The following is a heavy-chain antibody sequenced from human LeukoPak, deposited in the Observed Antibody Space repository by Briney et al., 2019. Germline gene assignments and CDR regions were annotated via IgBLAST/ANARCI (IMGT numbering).Heavy chain of an antibody. Sequence: GGSLRLSCAASGFTFSSYGMHWVRQAPGKGLEWVAVIWYDGSNKYYADSVKGRFIISRDNSKNTLYLQMNSLRAEDTAVYYCAREYYYDSSGLGYWGQGTLVTVSS. D-gene: IGHD3-22*01. J-gene: IGHJ4*02. V-gene: IGHV3-33*01. CDR3: AREYYYDSSGLGY. CDR2: IWYDGSNK. CDR1: GFTFSSYG.